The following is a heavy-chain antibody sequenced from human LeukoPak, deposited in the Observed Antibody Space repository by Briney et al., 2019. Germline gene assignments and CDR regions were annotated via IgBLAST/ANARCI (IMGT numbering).Heavy chain of an antibody. Sequence: ASVKVSCKVSGYTLTELSMHWVRQATGKGLEWMGGFDPEDGETIYAQKFQVRVTMTEDTSTDTAYMELSSLRSEDTAVYYCARDYGGNPSVLYYYYYYMDVWGKGTTVTVSS. CDR1: GYTLTELS. V-gene: IGHV1-24*01. CDR3: ARDYGGNPSVLYYYYYYMDV. D-gene: IGHD4-23*01. J-gene: IGHJ6*03. CDR2: FDPEDGET.